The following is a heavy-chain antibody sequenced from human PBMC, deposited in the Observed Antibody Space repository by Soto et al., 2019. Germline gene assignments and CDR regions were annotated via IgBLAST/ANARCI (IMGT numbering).Heavy chain of an antibody. V-gene: IGHV1-8*01. CDR1: GYTFTSYD. Sequence: ASVKVSCKASGYTFTSYDINWVRQATGQGLEWMGWMNPNSGNTGYAKKFQGRVTMTRNTSISTAYMELSSLRSEDTAVYYCARSIGGAYYYYGMDVWGQGTTVTVSS. CDR2: MNPNSGNT. CDR3: ARSIGGAYYYYGMDV. J-gene: IGHJ6*02. D-gene: IGHD3-16*01.